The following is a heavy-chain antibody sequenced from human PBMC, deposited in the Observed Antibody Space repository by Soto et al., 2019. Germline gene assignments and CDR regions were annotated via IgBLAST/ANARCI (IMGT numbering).Heavy chain of an antibody. CDR1: GYSISSGCY. V-gene: IGHV4-38-2*02. D-gene: IGHD3-10*01. Sequence: SETLSLTXTVSGYSISSGCYWGWIRQPPGKRLEWIGSMYPTGSTYYNPSLKSRVTISVDTSKNQFSLKLTSVTAADTAVYYCARDLNYGLYYFDYWGQGTLVTV. CDR3: ARDLNYGLYYFDY. J-gene: IGHJ4*02. CDR2: MYPTGST.